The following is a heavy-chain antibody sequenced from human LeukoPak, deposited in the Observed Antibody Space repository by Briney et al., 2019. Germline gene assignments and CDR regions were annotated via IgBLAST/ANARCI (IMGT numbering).Heavy chain of an antibody. CDR1: DYSISSGYGYY. CDR3: ARVPVAGTSPYEFDY. J-gene: IGHJ4*02. D-gene: IGHD6-19*01. V-gene: IGHV4-38-2*02. Sequence: SSETVSLTCTVSDYSISSGYGYYWGWIRQPPGKGLEWIGNIYHSGITYYNHFNSSLKSRVTISIDTSKNQFSLKLSSVTAADTAVYYCARVPVAGTSPYEFDYWGQGTLVTVSS. CDR2: IYHSGIT.